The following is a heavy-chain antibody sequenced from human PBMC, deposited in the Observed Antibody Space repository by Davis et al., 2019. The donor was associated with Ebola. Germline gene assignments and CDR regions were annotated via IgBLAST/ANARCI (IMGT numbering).Heavy chain of an antibody. CDR1: GYTFTSYA. D-gene: IGHD3-10*01. CDR2: INAGNGNT. V-gene: IGHV1-3*01. Sequence: ASVKVSCKASGYTFTSYAMHWVRQAPGQRLEWMGWINAGNGNTKYSQKFQGRVTITRDTSASTAYMELSSLRSEDTAVYYCARVSITMVQGVIIYYYYGMDVWCQGTTVTVSS. CDR3: ARVSITMVQGVIIYYYYGMDV. J-gene: IGHJ6*02.